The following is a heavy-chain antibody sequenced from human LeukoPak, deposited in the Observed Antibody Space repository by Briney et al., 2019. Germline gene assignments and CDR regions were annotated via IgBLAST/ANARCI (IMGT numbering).Heavy chain of an antibody. D-gene: IGHD3-3*01. CDR1: GYTFTGYY. V-gene: IGHV1-2*06. J-gene: IGHJ5*02. CDR2: VNPNSGGT. Sequence: GASVKVSCKASGYTFTGYYIHWVRQAPGQGLEWMGRVNPNSGGTNYAQKFQGRVTMTRDTSISTAYMELSSLRSEDTAVYYCARGGMRGIFGVVTSNWFDPWGQGTLVTVSS. CDR3: ARGGMRGIFGVVTSNWFDP.